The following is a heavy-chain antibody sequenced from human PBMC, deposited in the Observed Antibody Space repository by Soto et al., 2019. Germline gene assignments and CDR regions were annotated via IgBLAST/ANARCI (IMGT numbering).Heavy chain of an antibody. CDR2: FEPEDGEI. D-gene: IGHD3-3*01. Sequence: ASVKVSCKASGGTFSSYAISWVRQAPGRGLEWMGGFEPEDGEIVYAQIFQGRVTMTEDSSTDTAYMELRRLRSEDSAVYYCATQALMSSHPGVGATYFDHWGQGTLVTVSS. J-gene: IGHJ4*02. V-gene: IGHV1-24*01. CDR3: ATQALMSSHPGVGATYFDH. CDR1: GGTFSSYA.